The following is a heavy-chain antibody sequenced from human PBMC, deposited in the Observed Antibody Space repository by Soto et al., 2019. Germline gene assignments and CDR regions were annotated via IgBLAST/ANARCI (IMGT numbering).Heavy chain of an antibody. Sequence: GGSLRLSCAASGFTFSSYGMHWVRQAPGKGLEWVAGIWYDGSNQHYADSVKGRFTISRDNSRNTVSLQVNSLTAEDTAVYFCASEPLIVVVPATPYAFDMWGQGTVVTVSS. V-gene: IGHV3-33*01. J-gene: IGHJ3*02. CDR3: ASEPLIVVVPATPYAFDM. CDR2: IWYDGSNQ. D-gene: IGHD2-2*01. CDR1: GFTFSSYG.